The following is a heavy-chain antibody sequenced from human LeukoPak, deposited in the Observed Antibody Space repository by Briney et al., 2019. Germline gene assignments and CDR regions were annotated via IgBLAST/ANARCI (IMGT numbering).Heavy chain of an antibody. CDR2: INSDGSST. Sequence: SGGPLRLSCAASGFTFSSYWMHWVRQAPGKGLVWVSRINSDGSSTSYADSVKGRFTISRDNAKNTLYLQMNSLRAEDTAVYYCAFGGYTSSGGYWGQGTLVTVSS. V-gene: IGHV3-74*01. J-gene: IGHJ4*02. CDR3: AFGGYTSSGGY. CDR1: GFTFSSYW. D-gene: IGHD5-12*01.